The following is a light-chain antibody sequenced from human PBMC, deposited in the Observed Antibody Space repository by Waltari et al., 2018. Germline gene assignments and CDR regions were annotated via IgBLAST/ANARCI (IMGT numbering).Light chain of an antibody. V-gene: IGKV3-15*01. CDR3: QQYNNWPGT. CDR2: PAS. Sequence: EILMTQSPATLSVSPGERATVTCRASQSVGSHLAWYQHKPGQSPRLLIYPASTTAAGIPARFSGSGSGTEFTLTISSLQSEDFAIYYCQQYNNWPGTFGQGTRVEIK. CDR1: QSVGSH. J-gene: IGKJ1*01.